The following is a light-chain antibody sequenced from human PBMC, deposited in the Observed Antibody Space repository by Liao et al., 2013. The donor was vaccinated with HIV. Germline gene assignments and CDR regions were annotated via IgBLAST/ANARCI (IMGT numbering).Light chain of an antibody. V-gene: IGLV3-21*04. CDR1: NIGTKS. J-gene: IGLJ1*01. Sequence: SYGLTQPPSVSVAPGQTATITCGGNNIGTKSVHWYQQKPGQAPLVVIYYDSDRPSGIPERFSGSNSGNTATLTISGVEAGDEADYYCQVWDRSSDQYVFGIGTKVTVL. CDR2: YDS. CDR3: QVWDRSSDQYV.